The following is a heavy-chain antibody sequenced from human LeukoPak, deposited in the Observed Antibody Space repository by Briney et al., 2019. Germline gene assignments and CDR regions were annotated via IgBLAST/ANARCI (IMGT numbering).Heavy chain of an antibody. CDR2: IYYSGST. D-gene: IGHD2-2*01. V-gene: IGHV4-59*01. J-gene: IGHJ5*02. Sequence: SETLSLTCAVSGASISSYYWSWIRQPPGKGLEWIGYIYYSGSTNYNPSLKSRVTISVDTSKNQFSLKLSSVTAADTAVYYCARDGPSTFDPWGQGTLVTVSS. CDR3: ARDGPSTFDP. CDR1: GASISSYY.